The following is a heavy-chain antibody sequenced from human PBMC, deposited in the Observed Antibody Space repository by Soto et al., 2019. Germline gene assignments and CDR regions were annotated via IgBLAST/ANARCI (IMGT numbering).Heavy chain of an antibody. Sequence: LRESLKMSCKCSGYSFTSYWIAWVRQMPGKALECMGIIYPGDSDTRYSPSFQGQVTISADKSTSTAYLQWSSLKASDTAMYYCARWYSSGLYYLDYWGQGTLV. CDR2: IYPGDSDT. V-gene: IGHV5-51*01. CDR3: ARWYSSGLYYLDY. CDR1: GYSFTSYW. J-gene: IGHJ4*02. D-gene: IGHD6-19*01.